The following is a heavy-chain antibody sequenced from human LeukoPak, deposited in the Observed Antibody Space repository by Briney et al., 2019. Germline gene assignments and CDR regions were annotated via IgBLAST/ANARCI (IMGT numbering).Heavy chain of an antibody. CDR1: GFTFSSYS. J-gene: IGHJ4*02. D-gene: IGHD2-21*02. CDR2: ISSSSSYI. Sequence: GGSLRLSCAASGFTFSSYSMNWVRQAPGKGPEWVSSISSSSSYIYYADSVKGRFTISRDNAKNSLYLQMNSLRAEDTAVYYCARIGPMLAYCGGDCLDFDYWGQGTLVTVSS. V-gene: IGHV3-21*01. CDR3: ARIGPMLAYCGGDCLDFDY.